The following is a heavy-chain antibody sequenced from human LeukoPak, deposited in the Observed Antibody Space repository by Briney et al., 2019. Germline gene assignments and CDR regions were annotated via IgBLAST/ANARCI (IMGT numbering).Heavy chain of an antibody. J-gene: IGHJ4*02. D-gene: IGHD3-10*01. CDR1: GFTFSSYS. CDR2: ISSSSSTI. CDR3: ARGPYYGSGSYAFNFDY. V-gene: IGHV3-48*01. Sequence: PGGSLRLSCAASGFTFSSYSMNWVRQAPGRGLEWVSYISSSSSTIYYADSVKGRFTISRDNAKNSLYLQMNSLRAEDTAVYYCARGPYYGSGSYAFNFDYWGQGTLVTVSS.